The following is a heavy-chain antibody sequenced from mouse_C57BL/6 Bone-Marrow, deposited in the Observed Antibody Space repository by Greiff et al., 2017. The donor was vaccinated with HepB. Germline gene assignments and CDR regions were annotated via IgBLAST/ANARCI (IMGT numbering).Heavy chain of an antibody. CDR1: GYSITSGYY. D-gene: IGHD1-1*01. CDR2: ISYDGSN. CDR3: ARDPSTTVVARAMDY. V-gene: IGHV3-6*01. J-gene: IGHJ4*01. Sequence: VQLKESGPGLVKPSQSLSLTCSVTGYSITSGYYWNWIRQFPGNKLEWMGYISYDGSNNYNPSLKNRISITRDTSKNQFFLKLNSVTTEDTATYYCARDPSTTVVARAMDYWGQGTSVTVSS.